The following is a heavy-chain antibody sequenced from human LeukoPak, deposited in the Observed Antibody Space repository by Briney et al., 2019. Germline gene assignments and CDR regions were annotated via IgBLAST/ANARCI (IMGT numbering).Heavy chain of an antibody. Sequence: SETLSLTCAVYGGSFSGYYWSWIRQPPGKGLEWIGEINHSGNTNYNPSLKSRVTISVDTSKNHFSLKLSSVTAADTAVYYCARHAPLGYSSVWYPPPNWFDPWGQGTLVTVSS. J-gene: IGHJ5*02. V-gene: IGHV4-34*01. CDR3: ARHAPLGYSSVWYPPPNWFDP. CDR2: INHSGNT. D-gene: IGHD6-19*01. CDR1: GGSFSGYY.